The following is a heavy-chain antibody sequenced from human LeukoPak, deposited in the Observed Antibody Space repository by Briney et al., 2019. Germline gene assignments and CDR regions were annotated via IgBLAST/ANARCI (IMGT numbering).Heavy chain of an antibody. Sequence: PGGSLRLSCAASGFTFDDYAMHWVRQAPGKGLEWVSGISWNSGSIGYADSVKGRFTISRDNAKNSLYLQMNSLRAEDTAVYYCARSQLLYGFAFDIWGQGTMVTVSS. CDR3: ARSQLLYGFAFDI. J-gene: IGHJ3*02. D-gene: IGHD2-2*02. V-gene: IGHV3-9*01. CDR2: ISWNSGSI. CDR1: GFTFDDYA.